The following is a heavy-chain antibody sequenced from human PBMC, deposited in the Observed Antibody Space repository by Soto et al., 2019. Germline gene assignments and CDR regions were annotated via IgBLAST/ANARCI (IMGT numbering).Heavy chain of an antibody. CDR3: AAEGLGGSSPFDY. D-gene: IGHD1-26*01. V-gene: IGHV1-58*01. CDR2: IVVGSGNT. Sequence: VKVSCKASGFTFTSSAVQWVRQARGQRLEWIGWIVVGSGNTNYAQKFQERVTITRDMSTSTAYMELSSLRSEDTAVYYCAAEGLGGSSPFDYWGQGTLVTVSS. J-gene: IGHJ4*02. CDR1: GFTFTSSA.